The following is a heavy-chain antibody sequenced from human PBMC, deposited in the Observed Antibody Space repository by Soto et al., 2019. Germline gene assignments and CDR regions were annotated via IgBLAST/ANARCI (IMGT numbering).Heavy chain of an antibody. D-gene: IGHD6-19*01. CDR1: GFTFSSYG. CDR3: AKDQEQWLVYWFDP. Sequence: GGSLRLSCAASGFTFSSYGMHWVRQAPGKGLEWVSVIWCNGSNKYYADSVKGRFTISRDNSKNTLYLQMNSLRAEDTAVYYCAKDQEQWLVYWFDPWGQGTLVTVSS. CDR2: IWCNGSNK. V-gene: IGHV3-33*06. J-gene: IGHJ5*02.